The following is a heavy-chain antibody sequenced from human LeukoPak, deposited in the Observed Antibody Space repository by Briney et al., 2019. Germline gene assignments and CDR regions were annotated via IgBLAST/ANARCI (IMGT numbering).Heavy chain of an antibody. CDR3: AAAVTTRSFAAFDI. J-gene: IGHJ3*02. D-gene: IGHD4-17*01. V-gene: IGHV1-18*01. CDR1: GCSVASEG. Sequence: AASGKVGCKAAGCSVASEGSSWVRQAPGQGLEWMGWISAYNGNTNYAQKLQGRVTMTTDTSTSTAYMELRSLRSDDTAVYYCAAAVTTRSFAAFDIWGQGTMVTVSS. CDR2: ISAYNGNT.